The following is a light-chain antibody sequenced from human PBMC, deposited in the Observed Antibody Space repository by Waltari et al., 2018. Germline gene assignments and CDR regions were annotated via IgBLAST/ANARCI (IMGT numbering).Light chain of an antibody. CDR2: GAS. CDR3: QQLNSYPIT. J-gene: IGKJ5*01. V-gene: IGKV1-9*01. CDR1: QDISSH. Sequence: DIQLTKSPSFLSASVGDRVTITCRASQDISSHLAWYQKNPGKAPKLLVYGASNLGSGVPSGFSGGGSGTEFTLTISSLQPEDFATYYCQQLNSYPITFGQGTRLEIK.